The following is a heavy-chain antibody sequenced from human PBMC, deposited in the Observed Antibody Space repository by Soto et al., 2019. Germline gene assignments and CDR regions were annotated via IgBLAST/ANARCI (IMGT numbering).Heavy chain of an antibody. J-gene: IGHJ4*02. CDR1: GYTFTSYD. D-gene: IGHD3-22*01. CDR3: ARLYYYDSSGYYYVLQYFDY. Sequence: GASVKVSCKASGYTFTSYDINWVRQATGQGLEWMGWMNPNSGNTGYAQKFQGRVTMTRNTSISTAFMELSRLRSDDTAVYYCARLYYYDSSGYYYVLQYFDYWGQGTLVTVSS. V-gene: IGHV1-8*01. CDR2: MNPNSGNT.